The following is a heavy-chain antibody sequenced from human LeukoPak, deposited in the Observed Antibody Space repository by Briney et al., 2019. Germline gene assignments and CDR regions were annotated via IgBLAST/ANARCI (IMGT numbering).Heavy chain of an antibody. J-gene: IGHJ4*02. Sequence: QPGGSLRLSCAASGFTFSSYEMNWVRQAPGKGLEWVSYISSSGSTTYYADSVKGRFTISRDNAKNSLYLQMNSLRAEDTAVYYCARDSSSRPRAYFDYWGQGTLVTVSS. CDR1: GFTFSSYE. CDR3: ARDSSSRPRAYFDY. CDR2: ISSSGSTT. V-gene: IGHV3-48*03. D-gene: IGHD6-13*01.